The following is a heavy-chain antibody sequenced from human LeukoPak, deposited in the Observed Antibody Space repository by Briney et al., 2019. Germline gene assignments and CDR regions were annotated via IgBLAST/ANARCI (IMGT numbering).Heavy chain of an antibody. CDR1: GYTFTSYY. CDR3: VRESIAAAGPGFDY. V-gene: IGHV1-46*01. D-gene: IGHD6-13*01. CDR2: INPSGGST. Sequence: ASVTVSCKASGYTFTSYYMHWVRQAPGQGLEWMGIINPSGGSTSYAQKFQGRVTMTRDMSTSTVYMELSSLRSEDTAVYYCVRESIAAAGPGFDYWSQGTLVTVSS. J-gene: IGHJ4*02.